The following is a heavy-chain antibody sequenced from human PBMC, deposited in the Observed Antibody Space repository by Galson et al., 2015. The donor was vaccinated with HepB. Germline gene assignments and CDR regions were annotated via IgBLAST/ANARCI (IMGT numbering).Heavy chain of an antibody. CDR2: VMSGSGGA. CDR1: GFTFSSYG. Sequence: SLRLSCAASGFTFSSYGMIWVRQAPGKGLERVSAVMSGSGGAFYADSVKGRFTISRDNSKNTLSLQMNSLGAEDTAVYYCAKCGVLSSGWCNYFDPWGQGTLVTVSS. CDR3: AKCGVLSSGWCNYFDP. J-gene: IGHJ5*02. V-gene: IGHV3-23*01. D-gene: IGHD6-19*01.